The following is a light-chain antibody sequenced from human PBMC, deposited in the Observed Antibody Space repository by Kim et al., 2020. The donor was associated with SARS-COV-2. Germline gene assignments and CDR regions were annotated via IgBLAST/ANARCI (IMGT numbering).Light chain of an antibody. Sequence: EIVMTQSPATLSVSPGERATLSCRTSQSVSSNLAWYQQKPGQAPRLLFYGASTRATGIPARFSGSESGTEFTLTISSLQSEDFAVYYCQQYNDWPPLTFGGGTKVDIK. CDR3: QQYNDWPPLT. J-gene: IGKJ4*01. CDR2: GAS. V-gene: IGKV3-15*01. CDR1: QSVSSN.